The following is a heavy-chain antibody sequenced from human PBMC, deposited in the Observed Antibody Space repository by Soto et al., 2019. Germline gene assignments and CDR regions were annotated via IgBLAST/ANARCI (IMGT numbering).Heavy chain of an antibody. Sequence: EVQLVESGGGLVQPGGSLKLSCAASGFTFSGSAIHWVRQASGKGLEWVGRIRSQANTYATANAASVKGRFTIPRDDSKNTAYLQMNSLKTEDTAVYYCTRFSMDSSSGWFDPWGQGTLVTVSS. D-gene: IGHD6-6*01. CDR2: IRSQANTYAT. CDR3: TRFSMDSSSGWFDP. CDR1: GFTFSGSA. V-gene: IGHV3-73*02. J-gene: IGHJ5*02.